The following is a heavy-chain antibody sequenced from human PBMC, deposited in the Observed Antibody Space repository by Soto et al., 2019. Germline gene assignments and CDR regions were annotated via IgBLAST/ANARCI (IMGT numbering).Heavy chain of an antibody. V-gene: IGHV3-30*03. CDR2: ISSDGRNK. CDR3: AHPSGYYFVLRRHDEASDI. D-gene: IGHD3-10*02. J-gene: IGHJ3*02. CDR1: GFLFSKFG. Sequence: QVQLVESGGGVVQPGRSLRLSCAVSGFLFSKFGMHWVRQAPGKGLEWVAVISSDGRNKYYGDSVKGRFTISRDNSKNMLYLQMNSLRTEDTAVYYCAHPSGYYFVLRRHDEASDIWGQGTKVTVSS.